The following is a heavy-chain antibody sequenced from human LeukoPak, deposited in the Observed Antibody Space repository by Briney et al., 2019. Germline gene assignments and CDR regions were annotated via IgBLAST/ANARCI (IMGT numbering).Heavy chain of an antibody. CDR1: GLTFSNSW. D-gene: IGHD3-10*01. CDR3: ARVSGLGMNEYLQH. Sequence: GGSLRLSCAASGLTFSNSWMHWVRQAPGKGLVWVSRINNDGSYSSYADSVKGRFTISRDNAKNTLYLQMNSPRAEDTAVYFCARVSGLGMNEYLQHWGQGTLVTVSS. J-gene: IGHJ1*01. V-gene: IGHV3-74*01. CDR2: INNDGSYS.